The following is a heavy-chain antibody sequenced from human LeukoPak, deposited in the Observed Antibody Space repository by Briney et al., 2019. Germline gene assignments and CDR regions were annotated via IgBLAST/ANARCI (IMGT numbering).Heavy chain of an antibody. V-gene: IGHV3-11*04. CDR2: ISSSGSTI. Sequence: PGGSLRLSCAASGFTFSDYYMSWIRQAPGKGLEWVSYISSSGSTIYHADSVKGRFTISRDNAKNSLYLQMNSLRAEDTAVYYCARDPRHYGSGSYYRGFDYWGQGTLVTVSS. J-gene: IGHJ4*02. CDR3: ARDPRHYGSGSYYRGFDY. D-gene: IGHD3-10*01. CDR1: GFTFSDYY.